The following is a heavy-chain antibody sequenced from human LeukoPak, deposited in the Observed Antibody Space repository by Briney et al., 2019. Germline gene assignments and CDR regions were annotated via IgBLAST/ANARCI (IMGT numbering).Heavy chain of an antibody. CDR1: GFTFSNYW. CDR3: ARGPVTYYYMDV. D-gene: IGHD3/OR15-3a*01. CDR2: IKQDGSEK. J-gene: IGHJ6*03. Sequence: GGSLRLSCAASGFTFSNYWMTWVRQAPGKGLEWVANIKQDGSEKYYVDSVKGRFTISRDNAKNSLYLQMNSLRADDTAVYYCARGPVTYYYMDVWGKGTTVAVSS. V-gene: IGHV3-7*03.